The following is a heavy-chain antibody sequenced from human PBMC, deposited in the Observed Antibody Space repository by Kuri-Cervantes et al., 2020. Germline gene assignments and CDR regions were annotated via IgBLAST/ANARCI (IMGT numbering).Heavy chain of an antibody. CDR3: ARGPRMVQGVIGWFDP. D-gene: IGHD3-10*01. V-gene: IGHV1-2*04. CDR1: GYTFTGYY. Sequence: ASVKVSCKASGYTFTGYYMHWVRQAPGQGLEWMGWINPNSGGTNYAQKFQGWVTMTRDTSISTAYMELSRLRSDDTAVYYCARGPRMVQGVIGWFDPWGQGTLVTVSS. CDR2: INPNSGGT. J-gene: IGHJ5*02.